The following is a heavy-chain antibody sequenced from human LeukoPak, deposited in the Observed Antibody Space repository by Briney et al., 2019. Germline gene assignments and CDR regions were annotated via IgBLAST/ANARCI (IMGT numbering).Heavy chain of an antibody. J-gene: IGHJ4*02. Sequence: GGSLRLSCEASRFTFGAYAMTWVRQAPGKGLEWVSGISGSGVSMYYADSVKGRFTIPRDNSRKTLFLQMRSLSPEDTAVYYCAKGDAHGDYFYFDKWGQGTLVTVSS. CDR1: RFTFGAYA. V-gene: IGHV3-23*01. CDR3: AKGDAHGDYFYFDK. D-gene: IGHD4-17*01. CDR2: ISGSGVSM.